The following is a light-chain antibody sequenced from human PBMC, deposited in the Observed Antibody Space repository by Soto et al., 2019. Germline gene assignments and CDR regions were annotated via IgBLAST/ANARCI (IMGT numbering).Light chain of an antibody. CDR1: SSDVGGYNY. V-gene: IGLV2-14*01. CDR3: SSYTSSSTPLV. Sequence: QSVLTQPASVSGSPGQSITISCTGTSSDVGGYNYVSWYQQHPGKAPKLMIYDVSNRPSGVSNRFSGSKSGNTASLTISGLQAEHEADYYCSSYTSSSTPLVFGTGTKVTVL. CDR2: DVS. J-gene: IGLJ1*01.